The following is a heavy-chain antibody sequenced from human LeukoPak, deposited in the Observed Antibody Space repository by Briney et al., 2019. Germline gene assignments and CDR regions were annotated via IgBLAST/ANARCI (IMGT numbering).Heavy chain of an antibody. CDR3: ARARLGYCSSTSCYYYGMDV. J-gene: IGHJ6*02. CDR1: EFTFSSYS. Sequence: TGGSLRLSCAASEFTFSSYSMNWVRQAPGKGLEWVSSISSSSSYIYYADSVKGRFTISRDNAKNSLYLQMNSLRAEDTAVYYCARARLGYCSSTSCYYYGMDVWGQGTTVTVSS. D-gene: IGHD2-2*01. CDR2: ISSSSSYI. V-gene: IGHV3-21*01.